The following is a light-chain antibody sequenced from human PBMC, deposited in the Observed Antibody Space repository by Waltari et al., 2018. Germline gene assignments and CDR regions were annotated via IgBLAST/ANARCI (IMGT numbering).Light chain of an antibody. V-gene: IGKV1-5*03. CDR3: QQYDSYEYT. J-gene: IGKJ2*01. CDR1: QSITNW. Sequence: DIQMTQSPSTLSASVGDRVTITCRASQSITNWLGWYQQRTGQAPKLLIFRASLLERGVPSRFSGSGHGTEFTLTISGLQPDDFGTYYCQQYDSYEYTFGQGTYLDIK. CDR2: RAS.